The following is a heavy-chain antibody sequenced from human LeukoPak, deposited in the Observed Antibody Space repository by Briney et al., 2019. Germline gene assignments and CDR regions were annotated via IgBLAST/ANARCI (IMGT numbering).Heavy chain of an antibody. CDR1: GGTFSSYA. D-gene: IGHD3-10*01. CDR2: IIPIFGTA. CDR3: GPAPITMVRGVITSDAFDI. J-gene: IGHJ3*02. V-gene: IGHV1-69*05. Sequence: ASVKVSCKASGGTFSSYAISWVRQAPGQGLEWMGRIIPIFGTANYAQKFQGRVTITTDESTSTAYMELSSLRSEDTAVYYCGPAPITMVRGVITSDAFDIWGQGTMVTVSS.